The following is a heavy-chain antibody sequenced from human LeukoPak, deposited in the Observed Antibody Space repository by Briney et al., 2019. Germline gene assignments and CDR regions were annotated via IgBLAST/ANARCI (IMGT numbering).Heavy chain of an antibody. CDR3: ARMPAAIHSYYYYYMDV. J-gene: IGHJ6*03. D-gene: IGHD2-2*02. CDR1: GGTFSYYF. Sequence: PSETLSLTCAVYGGTFSYYFWTWIRQPPGRGVEWIGEIDHSGGTNYNPSLKSRVTISVDPSKSQFSLNLRSVTAADTAVYYCARMPAAIHSYYYYYMDVWDKGTTVTVSS. V-gene: IGHV4-34*08. CDR2: IDHSGGT.